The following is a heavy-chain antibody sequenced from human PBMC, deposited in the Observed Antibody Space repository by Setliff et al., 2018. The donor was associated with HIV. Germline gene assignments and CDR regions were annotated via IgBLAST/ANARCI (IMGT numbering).Heavy chain of an antibody. CDR2: VDPEDGET. D-gene: IGHD6-19*01. CDR3: ARNQGDSSGWYAGDY. J-gene: IGHJ4*01. V-gene: IGHV1-69-2*01. CDR1: GYTFTDYY. Sequence: EASVKVSCKASGYTFTDYYMHWVQQAPGKGLEWMGRVDPEDGETIYAEKFQGRVTMTRDTSTSTVYMDLRNLRSEDTAVYYCARNQGDSSGWYAGDYWGHGTLVTVSS.